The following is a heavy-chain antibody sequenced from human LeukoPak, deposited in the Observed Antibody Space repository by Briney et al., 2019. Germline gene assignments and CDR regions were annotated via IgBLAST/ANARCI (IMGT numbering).Heavy chain of an antibody. CDR3: ASQPMKYYYYGMDV. CDR2: INPNSGGT. D-gene: IGHD3-22*01. J-gene: IGHJ6*02. V-gene: IGHV1-2*02. CDR1: GYTFTGYY. Sequence: ASVKVSCKASGYTFTGYYMHWVRQAPGQGLEWMGWINPNSGGTNYAQKFRGRVTMTRDTSISTAYMELSRLRSDDTAVYYCASQPMKYYYYGMDVWGQGTTVTVSS.